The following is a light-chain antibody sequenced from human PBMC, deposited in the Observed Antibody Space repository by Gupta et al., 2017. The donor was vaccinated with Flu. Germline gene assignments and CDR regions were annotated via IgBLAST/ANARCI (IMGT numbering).Light chain of an antibody. J-gene: IGLJ1*01. CDR1: RSDVGTYNR. V-gene: IGLV2-18*02. CDR3: SAYTSSDTYV. Sequence: QSALTQPPSVSGSPGQSVTISCTGTRSDVGTYNRVSWYQQPPGTAPKLMIYEVSKRPAGVPDSFSGSKSGNTASPTISVRQGEDEADYYGSAYTSSDTYVFGTGTKVTVL. CDR2: EVS.